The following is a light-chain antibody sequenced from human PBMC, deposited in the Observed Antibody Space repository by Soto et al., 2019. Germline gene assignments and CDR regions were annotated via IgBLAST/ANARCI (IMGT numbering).Light chain of an antibody. CDR1: QSVSSGY. Sequence: EIVLTQSPDTLSLSPGERATLSCRASQSVSSGYVAWFQQKPGQAPRVVIYGASSRATGIPDRFGGSGSGTEFTLTITRLEPEDFAVYHCQQYGSSSWTFGQGTKVEMK. V-gene: IGKV3-20*01. CDR2: GAS. J-gene: IGKJ1*01. CDR3: QQYGSSSWT.